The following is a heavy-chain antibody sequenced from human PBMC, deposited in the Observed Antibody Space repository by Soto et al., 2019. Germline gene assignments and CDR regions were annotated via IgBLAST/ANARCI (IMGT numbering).Heavy chain of an antibody. CDR2: IYYSGST. D-gene: IGHD3-3*01. CDR1: GGSISSSSYY. Sequence: SETLSLTCTVSGGSISSSSYYWGWIRQPPGKGLEWIGSIYYSGSTYYNPSLKSRVTISVDTSKNQFSLKLSSVTAADTAVYYCARHGAWSGYYYYYYGMDVWGQGTTVTVSS. V-gene: IGHV4-39*01. J-gene: IGHJ6*02. CDR3: ARHGAWSGYYYYYYGMDV.